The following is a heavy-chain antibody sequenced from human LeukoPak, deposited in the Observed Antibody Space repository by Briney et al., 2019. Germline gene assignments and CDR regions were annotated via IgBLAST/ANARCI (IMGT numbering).Heavy chain of an antibody. D-gene: IGHD6-19*01. V-gene: IGHV4-39*01. J-gene: IGHJ3*02. CDR2: IYYSGST. CDR3: ARHSSGWYWAFDI. Sequence: PSETLSLTCTVSGGSISSSSYYWGWIRQPPGKGLEWIGGIYYSGSTYYNPSLKSRVTISVDTSKNQFSLKLSSVTAADTAVYYCARHSSGWYWAFDIWGQGTMVTVSS. CDR1: GGSISSSSYY.